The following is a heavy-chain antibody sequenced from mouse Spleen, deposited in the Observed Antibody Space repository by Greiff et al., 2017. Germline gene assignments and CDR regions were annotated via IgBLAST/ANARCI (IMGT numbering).Heavy chain of an antibody. D-gene: IGHD2-14*01. Sequence: VMLVESGPGLVAPSQSLSITCTVSGFSLTSYGVHWVRQPPGKGLEWLGVIWAGGSTNYNSALMSRLSISKDNSKSQVFLKMNSLQTDDTAMYYCATPYYRTRGDAMDYWGQGTSVTVSS. CDR1: GFSLTSYG. J-gene: IGHJ4*01. CDR2: IWAGGST. V-gene: IGHV2-9*02. CDR3: ATPYYRTRGDAMDY.